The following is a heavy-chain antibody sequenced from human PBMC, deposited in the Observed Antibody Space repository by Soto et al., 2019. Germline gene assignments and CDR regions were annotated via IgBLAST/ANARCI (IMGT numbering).Heavy chain of an antibody. Sequence: EVQLLESGGGLVQPGGSLRLSCAASGFSFSAYALSWVRQAPGKGLEWVSGISGSGGSPYYADSVKGRFTISRDNSMNTMYLKMNSLRAEDTATYYCAKYTEVVVTAYFDYWGQGALVTVSS. CDR1: GFSFSAYA. J-gene: IGHJ4*02. V-gene: IGHV3-23*01. CDR2: ISGSGGSP. CDR3: AKYTEVVVTAYFDY. D-gene: IGHD2-21*02.